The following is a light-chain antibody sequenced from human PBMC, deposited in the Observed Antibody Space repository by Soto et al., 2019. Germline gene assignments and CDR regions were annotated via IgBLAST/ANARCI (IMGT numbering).Light chain of an antibody. Sequence: QSVLTQPPSASGSPGQSVTISCTGMSSDVGGYNYVSWYQQHPGKAPKLMIYEVSKRPSGVPDRFSGSKSGNTASLTVSGLEAEDEDDYYCSSYAGDSSVVFGGGTKLTVL. CDR3: SSYAGDSSVV. CDR2: EVS. V-gene: IGLV2-8*01. CDR1: SSDVGGYNY. J-gene: IGLJ2*01.